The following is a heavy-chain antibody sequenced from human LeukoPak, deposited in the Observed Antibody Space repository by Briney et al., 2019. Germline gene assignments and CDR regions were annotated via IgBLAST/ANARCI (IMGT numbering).Heavy chain of an antibody. CDR3: ARENRPSGFDY. Sequence: GGAPRLFCGASGVPFSSHNMNWGRPGPGEGLEGVSSISSSSSYIYYADSVKGRFTISRDNAKNSLYLQMNNLRAEDTAVYYCARENRPSGFDYWGQGTLVTVSS. CDR2: ISSSSSYI. D-gene: IGHD1-14*01. CDR1: GVPFSSHN. J-gene: IGHJ4*02. V-gene: IGHV3-21*01.